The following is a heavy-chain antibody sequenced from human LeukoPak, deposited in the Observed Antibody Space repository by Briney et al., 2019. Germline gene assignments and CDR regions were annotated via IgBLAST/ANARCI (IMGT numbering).Heavy chain of an antibody. CDR2: IYYSGIT. J-gene: IGHJ3*02. V-gene: IGHV4-39*01. CDR1: GGSISTSSYF. CDR3: ARPLDTTFFNAFDI. Sequence: SETLSLTCTVSGGSISTSSYFWGWIRQPPGKGLEWIGSIYYSGITFYNPSLKSRLTISVDTSKNQFSLKLTSVTAADTAVYYCARPLDTTFFNAFDIWGQGTMVTVSS. D-gene: IGHD2/OR15-2a*01.